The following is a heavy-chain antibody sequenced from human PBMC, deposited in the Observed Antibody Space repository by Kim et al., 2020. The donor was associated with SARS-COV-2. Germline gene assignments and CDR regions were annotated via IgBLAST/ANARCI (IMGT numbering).Heavy chain of an antibody. D-gene: IGHD6-19*01. J-gene: IGHJ6*02. CDR1: GFTFDDYA. CDR3: AKDIGAVAGTLGWWGSYYYGMDV. Sequence: GGSLRLSCSASGFTFDDYAMHWVRQAPGKGLEWVSLISGDGGSTYYADSVKGRFTISRDNSKNSLYLQMNSLRTEDTALYYCAKDIGAVAGTLGWWGSYYYGMDVLGQGTTVTVSS. CDR2: ISGDGGST. V-gene: IGHV3-43*02.